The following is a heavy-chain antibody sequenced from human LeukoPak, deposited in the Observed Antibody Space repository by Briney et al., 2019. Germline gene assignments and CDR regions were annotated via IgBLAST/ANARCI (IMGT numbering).Heavy chain of an antibody. CDR2: ISPDGSQT. CDR3: AKGSYYDSSGSFYFDY. CDR1: GFSLSNYW. V-gene: IGHV3-74*01. Sequence: PGGSLRLSCAASGFSLSNYWMHWVRQAPGKGLMWVSQISPDGSQTFYADSVKGRFTISRDNSKNTLYVQVNSLGTEDTAAYYCAKGSYYDSSGSFYFDYWGQGTLVTVSS. D-gene: IGHD3-22*01. J-gene: IGHJ4*02.